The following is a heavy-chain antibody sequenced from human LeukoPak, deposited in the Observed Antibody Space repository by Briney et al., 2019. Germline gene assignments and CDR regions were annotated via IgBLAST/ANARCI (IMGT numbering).Heavy chain of an antibody. D-gene: IGHD1-26*01. CDR2: IYHSGST. Sequence: PSETLSLTCAVSGYSISSGYYWGWIRQPPGKGLEWLGSIYHSGSTYYNPSLKSRVTISVDTSKNQFSLKLSSVTAADTAVYYCASIPGGGSYYGYFDYWGQGTLVTVSS. CDR1: GYSISSGYY. CDR3: ASIPGGGSYYGYFDY. V-gene: IGHV4-38-2*01. J-gene: IGHJ4*02.